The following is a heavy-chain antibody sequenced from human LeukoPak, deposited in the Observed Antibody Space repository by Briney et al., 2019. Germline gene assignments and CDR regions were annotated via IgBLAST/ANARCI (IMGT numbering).Heavy chain of an antibody. CDR1: EGTFSSYA. CDR2: IIPIFGTA. Sequence: ASVKVSCKASEGTFSSYAISWVGQAPGQGLEWMGGIIPIFGTANYAQKFQGRVTITTDESTSTAYMELSSLRSEDTAVYYCARLAPYPRGDGYNSYFDYWGQGTLVTVSS. D-gene: IGHD5-24*01. J-gene: IGHJ4*02. CDR3: ARLAPYPRGDGYNSYFDY. V-gene: IGHV1-69*05.